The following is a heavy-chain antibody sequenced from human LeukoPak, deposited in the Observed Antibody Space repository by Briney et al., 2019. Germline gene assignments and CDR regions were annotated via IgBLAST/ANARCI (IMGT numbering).Heavy chain of an antibody. Sequence: GGSLRLSCAASGFTLSNHWMSWVRQASGKGLEWVSAISGSGGSTYYADSVKGRFTISRDNSKNTLYLQMNSLRAEDTAVYYCAGGYSSSWYSVGFDYWGQGTLVTVSS. D-gene: IGHD6-13*01. CDR1: GFTLSNHW. J-gene: IGHJ4*02. CDR3: AGGYSSSWYSVGFDY. V-gene: IGHV3-23*01. CDR2: ISGSGGST.